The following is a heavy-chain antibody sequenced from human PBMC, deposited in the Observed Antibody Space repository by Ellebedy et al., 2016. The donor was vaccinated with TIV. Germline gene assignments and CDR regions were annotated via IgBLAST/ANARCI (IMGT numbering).Heavy chain of an antibody. V-gene: IGHV3-21*01. Sequence: GESLKISCAASRFSFSSYIMNWVRQAPGKGLEWVSSITRTGDYIYYADSVKGRFTISRDNAKSSLYLQMNSLRAEDTAVYYCAADGNSALIDYWGQGTLVTVSS. J-gene: IGHJ4*02. D-gene: IGHD4-23*01. CDR1: RFSFSSYI. CDR2: ITRTGDYI. CDR3: AADGNSALIDY.